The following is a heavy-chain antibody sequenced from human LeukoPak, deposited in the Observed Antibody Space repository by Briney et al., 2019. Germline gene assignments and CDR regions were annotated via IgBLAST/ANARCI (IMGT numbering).Heavy chain of an antibody. CDR2: IYYNGIT. CDR1: GGSISNNY. CDR3: ARVSGYCPDGVCRFDF. Sequence: PSETLSLTCTVSGGSISNNYWSWIRQSPEKGLEWIGYIYYNGITNYNPSLRSRVTISLDTSRNQFSLKLISVTAADTAVYYCARVSGYCPDGVCRFDFWGQGTLVTVSS. J-gene: IGHJ4*02. D-gene: IGHD2-8*01. V-gene: IGHV4-59*12.